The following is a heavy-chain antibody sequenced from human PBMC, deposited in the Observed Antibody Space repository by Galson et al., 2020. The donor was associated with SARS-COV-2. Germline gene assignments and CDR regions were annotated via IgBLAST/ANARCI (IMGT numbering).Heavy chain of an antibody. CDR1: GASFRGYY. Sequence: GSLRLSCAVYGASFRGYYWSWIRQSPGKGLEWIGEINHSGNTNYNPSLKSRVTILEDASKNQFSLKLSSVTAADTAVYYCARGSKDPPKGRITWVRGVTYGGYFNYWGQGTMITVSS. J-gene: IGHJ4*02. CDR3: ARGSKDPPKGRITWVRGVTYGGYFNY. CDR2: INHSGNT. V-gene: IGHV4-34*01. D-gene: IGHD3-10*01.